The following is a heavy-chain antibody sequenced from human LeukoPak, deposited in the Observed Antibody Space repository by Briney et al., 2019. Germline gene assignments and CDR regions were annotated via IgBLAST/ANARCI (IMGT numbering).Heavy chain of an antibody. CDR3: APFATSIAAAYGC. J-gene: IGHJ4*02. V-gene: IGHV1-2*02. Sequence: ASVKVSCKASGYTFTGYYMHWVRQAPRQGLEWMGWINPNSGGTNYAQKFQGRVTMTRDTSISTAYMELSRLRSDDTAVYYCAPFATSIAAAYGCWGQGTLVTVSS. D-gene: IGHD6-13*01. CDR2: INPNSGGT. CDR1: GYTFTGYY.